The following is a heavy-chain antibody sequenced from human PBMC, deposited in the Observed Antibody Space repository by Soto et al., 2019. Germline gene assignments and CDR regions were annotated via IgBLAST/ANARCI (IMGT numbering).Heavy chain of an antibody. V-gene: IGHV5-51*01. D-gene: IGHD2-15*01. J-gene: IGHJ3*02. CDR2: IYPGDSDT. Sequence: PGESLKISCKGSGYSFTSYWIGWVRQMPGKGLEWMGIIYPGDSDTRYSPSFQGQVTISADKSISTAYLQWSSLKASDTAMYYCARDQALNRDILVVEAAAFENISIDIWGQGTMVT. CDR3: ARDQALNRDILVVEAAAFENISIDI. CDR1: GYSFTSYW.